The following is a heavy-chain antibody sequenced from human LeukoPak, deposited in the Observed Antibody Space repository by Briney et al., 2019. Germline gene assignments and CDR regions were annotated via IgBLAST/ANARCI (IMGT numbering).Heavy chain of an antibody. CDR1: SGSFSGYY. V-gene: IGHV4-34*01. J-gene: IGHJ4*02. CDR2: INHSVGT. CDR3: ARVRRDIVATIPPYFDY. D-gene: IGHD5-12*01. Sequence: PSETLSLTCAVYSGSFSGYYWSWIRQPPGKGLEWIGEINHSVGTNYNPSLKSRVTMSLDTSKNQFSLKLSSVTAADTAMYYCARVRRDIVATIPPYFDYWGQGTLVTVSS.